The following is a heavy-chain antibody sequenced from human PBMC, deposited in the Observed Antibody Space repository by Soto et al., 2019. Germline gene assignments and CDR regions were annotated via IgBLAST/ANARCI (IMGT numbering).Heavy chain of an antibody. CDR1: GFTFSSYA. J-gene: IGHJ4*02. CDR3: AKALTMIVLAPFDY. Sequence: GGSLRLSCAASGFTFSSYAMTWVRQAPGKGLEWVSTISGSGGSTYYADSVKGRFTISRDNSKNTLYLQMNSLRAEDTAVYYCAKALTMIVLAPFDYWGQGTLVTVSS. CDR2: ISGSGGST. V-gene: IGHV3-23*01. D-gene: IGHD3-22*01.